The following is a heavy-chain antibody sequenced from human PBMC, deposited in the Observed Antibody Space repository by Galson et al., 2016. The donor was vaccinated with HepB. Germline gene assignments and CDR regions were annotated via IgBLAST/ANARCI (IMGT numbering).Heavy chain of an antibody. V-gene: IGHV3-7*01. D-gene: IGHD3-3*01. CDR2: MSGDGTEK. J-gene: IGHJ4*02. CDR1: GFTFSSYW. Sequence: SLRLSCAASGFTFSSYWVNWVRQAPGKRLEWVAGMSGDGTEKHCIESVRGRFTVYRDHSNKSAFLQMNSLSVEETAMYYCSTLAWWSGHFWGQGALVTVAS. CDR3: STLAWWSGHF.